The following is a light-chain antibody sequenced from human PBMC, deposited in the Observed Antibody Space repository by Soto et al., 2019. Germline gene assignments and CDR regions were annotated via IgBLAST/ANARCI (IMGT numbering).Light chain of an antibody. CDR2: DVS. CDR1: SSDVDAYNY. CDR3: CSYAGSYSWV. J-gene: IGLJ3*02. Sequence: QSVLTQPRSVSGSPGQSVTISCTGTSSDVDAYNYVSWYQHHPGKAPKVMIYDVSERPSGVPDRFSGSKSDNKASLTISGLQAEDEADYYCCSYAGSYSWVFGGGTKVTVL. V-gene: IGLV2-11*01.